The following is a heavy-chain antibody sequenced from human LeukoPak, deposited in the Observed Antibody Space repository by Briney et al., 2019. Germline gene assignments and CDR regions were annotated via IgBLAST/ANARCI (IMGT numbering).Heavy chain of an antibody. V-gene: IGHV4-34*01. CDR2: INHSGST. J-gene: IGHJ4*02. CDR3: ARGRDIVVVVAAAHPYYFDY. D-gene: IGHD2-15*01. Sequence: SETLSLTCAVYGGSFSGYYWSWIRQPPGKGLEWIGEINHSGSTNYNPSLKSRVTISVDTSKNQFSLKLSSVTAADTAVYYRARGRDIVVVVAAAHPYYFDYWGQGTLVTVSS. CDR1: GGSFSGYY.